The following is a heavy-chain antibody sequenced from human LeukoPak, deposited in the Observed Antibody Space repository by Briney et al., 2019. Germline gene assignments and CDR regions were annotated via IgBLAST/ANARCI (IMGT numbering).Heavy chain of an antibody. V-gene: IGHV3-21*01. CDR2: ISSSSSYI. CDR1: GFTFSSYS. CDR3: AREGGDFMTGYYFDY. J-gene: IGHJ4*02. Sequence: GGSLRLSCAASGFTFSSYSMNWVRQAPGKGLEWVSSISSSSSYIYYADSVKGRFTISRDNAKNSLYLQMNSLRAEDTAVYYCAREGGDFMTGYYFDYWGQGNRVTVSS. D-gene: IGHD3-9*01.